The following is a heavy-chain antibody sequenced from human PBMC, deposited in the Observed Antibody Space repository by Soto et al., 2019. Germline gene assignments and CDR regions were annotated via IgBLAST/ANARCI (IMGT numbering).Heavy chain of an antibody. Sequence: ASVKVSCKASGYTFTSYGISWVRQAPGQGLEWMGWVSAYNGNTNYAQKLQGRVTMTTDTSTSTAYMELRSLRSDDTAVYYCARDRFRYGDYELFDYWGQGTLVTVSS. CDR2: VSAYNGNT. CDR3: ARDRFRYGDYELFDY. J-gene: IGHJ4*02. D-gene: IGHD4-17*01. V-gene: IGHV1-18*01. CDR1: GYTFTSYG.